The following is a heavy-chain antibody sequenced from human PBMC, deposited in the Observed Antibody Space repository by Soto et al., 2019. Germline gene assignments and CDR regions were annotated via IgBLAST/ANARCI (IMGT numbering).Heavy chain of an antibody. CDR2: TYYRSKWYN. V-gene: IGHV6-1*01. CDR1: GDSVSSNSAA. Sequence: PSQTLSLTCAISGDSVSSNSAAWNWIRQSPSRGLEWLGRTYYRSKWYNDYADSVKGRFTISRDNAKNSLFLQMNTLRAEDTAVYYCARVQRGQLLSSFADAFDIWGQGTMVTVSS. D-gene: IGHD2-2*01. J-gene: IGHJ3*02. CDR3: ARVQRGQLLSSFADAFDI.